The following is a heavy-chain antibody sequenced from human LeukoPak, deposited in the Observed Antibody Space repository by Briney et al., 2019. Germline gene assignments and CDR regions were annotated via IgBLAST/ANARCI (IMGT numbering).Heavy chain of an antibody. Sequence: GGSLRLSCEVSGFTFSSYHLNWVRQAPGKGLEWVSSIGSSGSYIYYADSLTGRFTISRDNAKNSLYLQMNSLRAEDTAMYYCARRATTERGHSYGLDFWGQGTLVTVSS. CDR1: GFTFSSYH. CDR3: ARRATTERGHSYGLDF. D-gene: IGHD5-18*01. J-gene: IGHJ4*02. V-gene: IGHV3-21*01. CDR2: IGSSGSYI.